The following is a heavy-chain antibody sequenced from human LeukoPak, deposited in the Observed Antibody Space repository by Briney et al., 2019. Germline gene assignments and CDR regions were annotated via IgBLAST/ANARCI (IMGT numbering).Heavy chain of an antibody. J-gene: IGHJ4*02. D-gene: IGHD4-23*01. CDR1: GFTFSNYW. Sequence: GGSLRLSCAVSGFTFSNYWMTWVHQTPGKGLEWVAGIKQDGSEKYYVDSVKGRFTISRDNAKNSLYLQMNSLRAEDTAVYYCASRNYGSSPLPLDYWGQGTLVTVSS. V-gene: IGHV3-7*01. CDR2: IKQDGSEK. CDR3: ASRNYGSSPLPLDY.